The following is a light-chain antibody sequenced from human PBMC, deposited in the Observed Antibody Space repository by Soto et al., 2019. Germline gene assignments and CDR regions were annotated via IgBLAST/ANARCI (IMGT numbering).Light chain of an antibody. CDR1: SSDVGSYNR. Sequence: QSALTQPAFVSGSPGQSITISCTGTSSDVGSYNRVSWYQQHPGKAPKLMIYEGSKRPSGVSNRFPGSKSGNTASLTISGLQAEDEADYYCCSYAGSSTFLYVFGTGTKLTVL. CDR3: CSYAGSSTFLYV. CDR2: EGS. J-gene: IGLJ1*01. V-gene: IGLV2-23*03.